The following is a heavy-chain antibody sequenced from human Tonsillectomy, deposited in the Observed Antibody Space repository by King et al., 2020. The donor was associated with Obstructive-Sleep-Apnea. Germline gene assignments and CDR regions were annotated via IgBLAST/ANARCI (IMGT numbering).Heavy chain of an antibody. Sequence: VQLVESGGGVVQPGRSLRLSCAASGFTLSGFGMHWVRQAPGKGLEWVAAISYDGSNKYYADSVKGRFTISRDNSKNTLYLHMNSLRVEDTAVYHCAKPADIQEGPCDCGGQGALAT. CDR1: GFTLSGFG. CDR2: ISYDGSNK. D-gene: IGHD2-15*01. J-gene: IGHJ4*01. V-gene: IGHV3-30*18. CDR3: AKPADIQEGPCDC.